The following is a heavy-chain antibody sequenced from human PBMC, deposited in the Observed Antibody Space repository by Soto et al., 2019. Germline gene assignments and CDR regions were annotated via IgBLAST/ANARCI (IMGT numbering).Heavy chain of an antibody. D-gene: IGHD5-12*01. V-gene: IGHV6-1*01. CDR2: TYFRSKWYN. CDR3: AKGDNLGPKTGYACDP. J-gene: IGHJ5*02. CDR1: GDSVSSNTAS. Sequence: SQTLTLTCAISGDSVSSNTASWNWIRQSPSRGLEWLGRTYFRSKWYNDYAVSVKSRIIINPDTSNNQFSLQLNSVTPEDTAVYFCAKGDNLGPKTGYACDPWGQG.